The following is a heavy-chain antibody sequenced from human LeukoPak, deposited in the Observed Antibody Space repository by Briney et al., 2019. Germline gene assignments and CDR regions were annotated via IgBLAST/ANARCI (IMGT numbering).Heavy chain of an antibody. D-gene: IGHD5-24*01. CDR2: IYYSGST. J-gene: IGHJ3*02. CDR1: GGSISSYY. Sequence: SETLSLTCTVSGGSISSYYWSWIRQPPGKGLEWIGYIYYSGSTNYNPSLKSRVTISVDTSKNQFSLKLSSVTAADTAVYYCARQGRDGYIGAFDIWGQGTMVTVSS. CDR3: ARQGRDGYIGAFDI. V-gene: IGHV4-59*08.